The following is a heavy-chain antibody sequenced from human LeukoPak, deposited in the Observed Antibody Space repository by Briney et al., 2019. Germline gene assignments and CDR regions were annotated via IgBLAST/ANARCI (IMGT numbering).Heavy chain of an antibody. V-gene: IGHV4-38-2*02. Sequence: SETLSLTCTVSDYSISSSYYWGWIRQPPGKGLEWIGNIFYSGSTYYSPSLKSRVTISLDTSRNQFSLKLNSVTAADTAVYYCARRRGYYGSGSYSVDYWGQGTLVTVSS. CDR2: IFYSGST. J-gene: IGHJ4*02. CDR1: DYSISSSYY. D-gene: IGHD3-10*01. CDR3: ARRRGYYGSGSYSVDY.